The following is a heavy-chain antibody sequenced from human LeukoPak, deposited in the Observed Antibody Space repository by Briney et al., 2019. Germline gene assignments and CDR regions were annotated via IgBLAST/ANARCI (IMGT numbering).Heavy chain of an antibody. Sequence: SETLSLTCTVSGGSISSYYWSWIRQPPGKGLEWIGYIYYSGSTNYNPSLKSRVTISVDTSKNQFSLKLSSVTAADTAVYYCAVYSSSSAGYYYYMDVWGKGTTVTVSS. CDR3: AVYSSSSAGYYYYMDV. D-gene: IGHD6-6*01. V-gene: IGHV4-59*01. CDR2: IYYSGST. CDR1: GGSISSYY. J-gene: IGHJ6*03.